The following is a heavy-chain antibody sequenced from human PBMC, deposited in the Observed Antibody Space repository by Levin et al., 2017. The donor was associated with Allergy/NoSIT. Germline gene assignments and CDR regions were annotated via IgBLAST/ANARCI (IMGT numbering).Heavy chain of an antibody. CDR3: ATSYYDSSGYYYDAFDI. CDR1: GYSFTSYW. J-gene: IGHJ3*02. D-gene: IGHD3-22*01. CDR2: IYPGDSDT. V-gene: IGHV5-51*01. Sequence: GESLKISCKGSGYSFTSYWIGWVRQMPGKGLEWMGIIYPGDSDTRYSPSFQGQVTISADKSITTAYLQWSSLKASDTAMYYCATSYYDSSGYYYDAFDIWGQGTMVTVSS.